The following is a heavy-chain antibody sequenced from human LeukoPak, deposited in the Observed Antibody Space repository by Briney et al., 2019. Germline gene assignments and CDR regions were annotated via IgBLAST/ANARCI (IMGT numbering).Heavy chain of an antibody. CDR2: ISSSSSTI. CDR3: ARDPGPYGSGSYYAVSS. J-gene: IGHJ5*02. CDR1: GFTFSSYS. V-gene: IGHV3-48*04. Sequence: GGSLRLSCAASGFTFSSYSMSWVRQAPGKGLEWVSYISSSSSTIYYADSVKGRFTISRDNAKNSLYLQMNSLRVEDTAVYYCARDPGPYGSGSYYAVSSWGQGTLVTVSS. D-gene: IGHD3-10*01.